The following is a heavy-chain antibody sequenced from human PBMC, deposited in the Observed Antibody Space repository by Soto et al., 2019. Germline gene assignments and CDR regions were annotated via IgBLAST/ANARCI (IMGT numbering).Heavy chain of an antibody. D-gene: IGHD1-1*01. CDR1: GFTFSSYG. J-gene: IGHJ4*02. Sequence: ESGGGVVQPGRSLRLSCAASGFTFSSYGMHWVRQAPGKGLEWVAVISYDGSNKYYADSVKGRFTISRDNSKNTLYLQMNSLRAEDTAVYYCAQGWNFDYWGQGTLVTVSS. CDR3: AQGWNFDY. V-gene: IGHV3-30*18. CDR2: ISYDGSNK.